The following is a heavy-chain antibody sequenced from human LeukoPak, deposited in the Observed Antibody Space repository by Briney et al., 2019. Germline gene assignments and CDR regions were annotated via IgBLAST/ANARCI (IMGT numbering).Heavy chain of an antibody. CDR2: ISNDGVYT. D-gene: IGHD3-22*01. CDR1: GFTFRNYA. CDR3: AKGSSGGPPYYFDY. Sequence: GGSLRLSCVASGFTFRNYAMSWVRQSPGKGLEWISAISNDGVYTFHADSVKGRLTISRDNSKNTLYLQMDSLRAEDTAIYYRAKGSSGGPPYYFDYWGQGTLVTVSS. J-gene: IGHJ4*02. V-gene: IGHV3-23*01.